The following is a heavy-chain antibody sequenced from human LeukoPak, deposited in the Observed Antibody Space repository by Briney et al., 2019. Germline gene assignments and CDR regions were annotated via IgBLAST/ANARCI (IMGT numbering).Heavy chain of an antibody. CDR1: GYTFTTYG. Sequence: GASVKVSCKASGYTFTTYGISWVRQAPGQGLEWMGWISAYNGNTNYAQKLQGRVTMTTDTSTSTACMELRSLRSDDTAVYYCARWGSSWTFHDYWGQGTLVTVSS. J-gene: IGHJ4*02. CDR3: ARWGSSWTFHDY. D-gene: IGHD2-2*01. CDR2: ISAYNGNT. V-gene: IGHV1-18*01.